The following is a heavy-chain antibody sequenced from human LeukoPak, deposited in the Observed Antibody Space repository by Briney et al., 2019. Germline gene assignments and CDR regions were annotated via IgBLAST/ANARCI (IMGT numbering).Heavy chain of an antibody. V-gene: IGHV4-39*01. CDR2: IYYSGGT. Sequence: SETLSLTCTVSGDSITSSSYYWGWIRQPPGKGLEWIGSIYYSGGTYYTPSLKSRVIISVDTSKNQFSLKLSSVTAADTVVYYCARQGVGTYDYGDEGYYMDVWGKGTTVTISS. CDR1: GDSITSSSYY. J-gene: IGHJ6*03. D-gene: IGHD4-17*01. CDR3: ARQGVGTYDYGDEGYYMDV.